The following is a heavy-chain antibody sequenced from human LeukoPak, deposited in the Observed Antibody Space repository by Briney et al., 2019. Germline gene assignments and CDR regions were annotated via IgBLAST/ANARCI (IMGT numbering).Heavy chain of an antibody. Sequence: GASVKVSCKVSGYTLTELSMHWVRQAPGKGLEWMGGFDPEDGETIYAQKFQGRVTMTEDTSTDTAYMELSSLRSEDTAVYYCATDKYSGTILTNFDYWGQGTLVTVSS. CDR3: ATDKYSGTILTNFDY. J-gene: IGHJ4*02. D-gene: IGHD1-14*01. CDR2: FDPEDGET. CDR1: GYTLTELS. V-gene: IGHV1-24*01.